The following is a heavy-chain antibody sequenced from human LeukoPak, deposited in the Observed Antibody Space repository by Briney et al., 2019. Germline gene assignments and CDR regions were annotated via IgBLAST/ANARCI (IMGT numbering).Heavy chain of an antibody. V-gene: IGHV4-59*11. CDR1: GGSISSHY. J-gene: IGHJ6*03. Sequence: SETLSLTCTVSGGSISSHYWSWIRQPPGKGLEWIGYIYYSGSTNYNPSLTSRVTISVDTSKNQFSLKLSSVTAADTAVYYCASVRVGCSSTSCYSPYYYYYYMDVWGKGTTVTVSS. CDR2: IYYSGST. D-gene: IGHD2-2*01. CDR3: ASVRVGCSSTSCYSPYYYYYYMDV.